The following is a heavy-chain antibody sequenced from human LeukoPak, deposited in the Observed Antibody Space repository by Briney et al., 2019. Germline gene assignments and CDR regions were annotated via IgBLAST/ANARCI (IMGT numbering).Heavy chain of an antibody. V-gene: IGHV4-30-2*01. Sequence: SQTLSLTCAVSGDSISSGGYSWGWIRQPPGKGLEWIGYIYHSGSTYYNPSLKSRVAISVDRSKNQFSLKLSSVTAADTAVYYCARLRHNGYSYGYVDYWGQGTLVTVSS. CDR1: GDSISSGGYS. CDR3: ARLRHNGYSYGYVDY. J-gene: IGHJ4*02. CDR2: IYHSGST. D-gene: IGHD5-18*01.